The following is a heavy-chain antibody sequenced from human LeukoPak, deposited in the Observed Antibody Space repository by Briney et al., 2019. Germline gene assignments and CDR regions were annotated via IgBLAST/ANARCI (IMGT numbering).Heavy chain of an antibody. D-gene: IGHD2-21*01. J-gene: IGHJ5*02. CDR3: ARHKLANWLHP. Sequence: SETLSLSCTASGVSFTSYYWSWIRQPPGKGLEWIGHIYYSGSTNYKPPLKSRVPISQDTSKNQFCLKLSSVTAAETAVYYCARHKLANWLHPWGQGTLVTVPS. V-gene: IGHV4-59*08. CDR1: GVSFTSYY. CDR2: IYYSGST.